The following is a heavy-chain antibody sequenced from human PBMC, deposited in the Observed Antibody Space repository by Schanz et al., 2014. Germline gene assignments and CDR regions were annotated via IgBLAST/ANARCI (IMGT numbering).Heavy chain of an antibody. Sequence: VQLVESGGGVVQPGGSLRLSCAASGFIFTSYSMHWVRQAPGKGLEWVSAISGSGGSTYYADSVKGRFTISRDNSKNTLYLQINSLRAEDTAVYYCAKNSFASSSDIDYWGQGTLVTVSS. V-gene: IGHV3-23*04. J-gene: IGHJ4*02. CDR3: AKNSFASSSDIDY. D-gene: IGHD1-7*01. CDR1: GFIFTSYS. CDR2: ISGSGGST.